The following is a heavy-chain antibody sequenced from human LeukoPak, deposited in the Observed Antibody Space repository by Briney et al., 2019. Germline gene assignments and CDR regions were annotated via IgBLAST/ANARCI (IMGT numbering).Heavy chain of an antibody. CDR1: GFTFSSYW. CDR2: IKQDGSEK. CDR3: ARDKGYYDSSGYYDY. D-gene: IGHD3-22*01. Sequence: PGGSLRLSCAASGFTFSSYWMSWVRQAAGKGLEWVANIKQDGSEKYYVDSVKGRFTISRDNAKNSLYLQMNSLRAEDTAVYYCARDKGYYDSSGYYDYWGQGTLVTVSS. J-gene: IGHJ4*02. V-gene: IGHV3-7*01.